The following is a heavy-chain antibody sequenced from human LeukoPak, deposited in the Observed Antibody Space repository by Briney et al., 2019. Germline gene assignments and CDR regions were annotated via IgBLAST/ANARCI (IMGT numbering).Heavy chain of an antibody. CDR3: AKHPWLQLRSLIGEELYFDY. Sequence: GGSLRLSCAASGFTVSSNYMSWVRQAPGKGLEWVSVIYSGGSTYYADSVKGRFTISRDNSKNTLYLQMNSLRAEDTAVYYCAKHPWLQLRSLIGEELYFDYWGQGTLVTVSS. D-gene: IGHD5-24*01. CDR1: GFTVSSNY. J-gene: IGHJ4*02. V-gene: IGHV3-53*01. CDR2: IYSGGST.